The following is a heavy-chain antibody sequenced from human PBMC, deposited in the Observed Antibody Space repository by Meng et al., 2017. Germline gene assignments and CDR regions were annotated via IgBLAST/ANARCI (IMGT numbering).Heavy chain of an antibody. D-gene: IGHD3-16*02. CDR2: ISGRGGST. V-gene: IGHV3-23*04. Sequence: VVPVEFGGGLVPAGGSLGLASAASGFHFRRYAISWVPPAPGKGLEWVSAISGRGGSTYYPDSVKGRFTISRDNSQHTLYLQMNSLRAEDTAVYYCAKGWGVIWAEYFQHWGQGTLVTVSS. CDR3: AKGWGVIWAEYFQH. CDR1: GFHFRRYA. J-gene: IGHJ1*01.